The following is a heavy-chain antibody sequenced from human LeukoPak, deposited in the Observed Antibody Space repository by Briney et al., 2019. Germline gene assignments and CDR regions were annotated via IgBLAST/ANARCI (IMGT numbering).Heavy chain of an antibody. CDR3: VKGGIAGPGTPPYFDY. V-gene: IGHV3-64D*06. CDR2: ISTNGGTT. CDR1: GFTFSSYA. D-gene: IGHD6-13*01. Sequence: GGSLRLSCSVSGFTFSSYAMYWVRQAPGKGLEYVSVISTNGGTTYYADSVKGRFTISRDNSKNTLYLQMSSLRAEDTAVYYCVKGGIAGPGTPPYFDYWGQGTLVIVSS. J-gene: IGHJ4*02.